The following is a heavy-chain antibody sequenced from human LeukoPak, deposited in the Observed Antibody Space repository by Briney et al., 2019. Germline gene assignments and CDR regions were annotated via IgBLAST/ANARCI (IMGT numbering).Heavy chain of an antibody. V-gene: IGHV1-69*13. CDR1: GGTFSSYA. J-gene: IGHJ6*03. CDR2: IIPIFGTA. Sequence: SVKVSCKASGGTFSSYAISWVRQAPGQGLEWMGGIIPIFGTANYAQKFQGRVTITADESTSTAYMELSSLRSEDTAVYYCARARYYYGSGSYYKAPYYYYYMDVWGKGTTVTISS. D-gene: IGHD3-10*01. CDR3: ARARYYYGSGSYYKAPYYYYYMDV.